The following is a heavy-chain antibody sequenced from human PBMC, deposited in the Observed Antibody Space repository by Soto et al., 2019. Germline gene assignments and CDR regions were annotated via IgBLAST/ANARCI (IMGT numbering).Heavy chain of an antibody. CDR2: ISAYNGNT. D-gene: IGHD2-2*02. CDR3: ARVGQDVGPAAIGDYYYYMDV. J-gene: IGHJ6*03. CDR1: GYTFTSYG. Sequence: QVQLVQSGAEVKKPGASVKVSCKASGYTFTSYGISWVRQAPGQGLEWMGWISAYNGNTNYAQKLQGRVTMTTDTSTSTAYMELRSLRSDDTAVYYCARVGQDVGPAAIGDYYYYMDVWGKGTTVTVSS. V-gene: IGHV1-18*01.